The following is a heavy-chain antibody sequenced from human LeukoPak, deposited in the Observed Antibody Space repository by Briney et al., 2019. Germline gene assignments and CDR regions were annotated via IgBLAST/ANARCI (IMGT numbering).Heavy chain of an antibody. D-gene: IGHD6-13*01. Sequence: PGGSLRLSCAASGFNFTNYAMSWVRQAPAKGLEWVSAHSGRGGNTYYADSVKGRFTISRDNSKNTLYLQMNSLRAEDTAVYYCAKDSRGGPDYLAAAGYYYGMDVWGQGTTVTVSS. J-gene: IGHJ6*02. CDR1: GFNFTNYA. V-gene: IGHV3-23*01. CDR3: AKDSRGGPDYLAAAGYYYGMDV. CDR2: HSGRGGNT.